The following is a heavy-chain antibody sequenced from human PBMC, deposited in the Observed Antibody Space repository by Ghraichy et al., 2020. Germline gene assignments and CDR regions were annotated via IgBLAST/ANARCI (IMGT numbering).Heavy chain of an antibody. CDR2: ISSDGTTT. CDR1: GFIFNNYW. CDR3: ARDRLGDAGGAGDSVPYYGMDV. J-gene: IGHJ6*02. D-gene: IGHD3-16*01. V-gene: IGHV3-74*03. Sequence: GESLNISCSASGFIFNNYWMHWVRQTPGKGLVWVSRISSDGTTTTYADSVKGRFTISRDDAKNTLHLQMKSLSGEDTAVYYCARDRLGDAGGAGDSVPYYGMDVWGQGTTVTVSS.